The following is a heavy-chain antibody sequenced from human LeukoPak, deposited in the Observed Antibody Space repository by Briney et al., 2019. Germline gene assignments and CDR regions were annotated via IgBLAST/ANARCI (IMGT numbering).Heavy chain of an antibody. CDR1: GSPLPELS. CDR3: ATGSPYSSGWWGVDY. CDR2: FDPEDGET. J-gene: IGHJ4*02. D-gene: IGHD6-19*01. V-gene: IGHV1-24*01. Sequence: GASVKVSCKVSGSPLPELSMPWVRQAPGKGLGWMGGFDPEDGETILSKKFQGRVTMTEDTSTDTAYMELSSLRSEGTAGYYCATGSPYSSGWWGVDYWGQGTLVTVSS.